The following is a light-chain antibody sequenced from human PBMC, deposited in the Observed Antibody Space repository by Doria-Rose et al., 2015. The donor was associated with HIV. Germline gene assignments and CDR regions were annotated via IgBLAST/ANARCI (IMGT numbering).Light chain of an antibody. V-gene: IGKV3-20*01. CDR3: HQYGTSWT. CDR1: QSFSSTY. Sequence: DIVLTQSPGTLSLSPGERATLSCRASQSFSSTYLAWYQQKPGQAPSLLIYDGSTRATGIPDRFSDSWSGTDFTLTINRLEPEDFALYYCHQYGTSWTFGQGTKVEI. CDR2: DGS. J-gene: IGKJ1*01.